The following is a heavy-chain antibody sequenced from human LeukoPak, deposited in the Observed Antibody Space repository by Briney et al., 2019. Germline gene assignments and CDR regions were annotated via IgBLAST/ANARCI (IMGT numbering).Heavy chain of an antibody. V-gene: IGHV3-23*01. CDR1: GFTFSSHA. CDR2: ISINADDT. J-gene: IGHJ4*02. D-gene: IGHD3-16*01. CDR3: AKEIRPNDH. Sequence: GGSLRLSCAASGFTFSSHAMTWVRQAPGKGLQWVSSISINADDTHYADSVKGRFTISRDNSKKTLFLQMNSLRVDDTAIYYCAKEIRPNDHWGQGTLVIVSS.